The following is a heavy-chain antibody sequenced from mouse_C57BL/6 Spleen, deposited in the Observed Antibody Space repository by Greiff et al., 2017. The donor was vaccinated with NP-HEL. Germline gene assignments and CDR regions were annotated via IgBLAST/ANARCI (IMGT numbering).Heavy chain of an antibody. Sequence: DVKLQESGPGLVKPSQSLSLTCSVTGYSITSGYYWNWIRQFPGNKLEWMGYISYDGSNNYNPSLKNRISIPRDTSKNQFFLKLNSVTTEDTATYYCARDYYGSSYDFDYWGQGTTLTVSS. CDR1: GYSITSGYY. D-gene: IGHD1-1*01. CDR3: ARDYYGSSYDFDY. V-gene: IGHV3-6*01. CDR2: ISYDGSN. J-gene: IGHJ2*01.